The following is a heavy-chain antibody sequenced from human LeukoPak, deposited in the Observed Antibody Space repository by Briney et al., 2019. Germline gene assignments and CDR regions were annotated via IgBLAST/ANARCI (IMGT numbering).Heavy chain of an antibody. J-gene: IGHJ4*02. CDR3: AKARGATYGTYYFDY. CDR1: GITLSNYG. V-gene: IGHV3-23*01. Sequence: GGSLRLSCAVSGITLSNYGMSWVRQAPGKGLEWVAGISDSGGRTNYADSVKGRFTISRDNSKNTLYLQMNSLRAEDTAVYYCAKARGATYGTYYFDYWGQGTLVTVSS. CDR2: ISDSGGRT. D-gene: IGHD4/OR15-4a*01.